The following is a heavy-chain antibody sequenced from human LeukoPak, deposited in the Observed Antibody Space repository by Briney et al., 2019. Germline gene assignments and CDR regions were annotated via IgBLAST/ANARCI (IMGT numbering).Heavy chain of an antibody. D-gene: IGHD4-17*01. J-gene: IGHJ5*02. Sequence: NPSETLSLTCTVSGGSISSYYWSWIRQPPGKGLEWIGYIYYIGSTNYNPSLKSRITISVDTSKNQFSLKLSSVTAADTAVYYCARGGAVTQWFDPWGQGTLVTVSS. CDR1: GGSISSYY. CDR2: IYYIGST. V-gene: IGHV4-59*01. CDR3: ARGGAVTQWFDP.